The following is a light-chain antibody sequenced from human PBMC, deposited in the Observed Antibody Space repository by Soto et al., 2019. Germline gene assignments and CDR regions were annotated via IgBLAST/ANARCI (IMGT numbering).Light chain of an antibody. V-gene: IGKV3-20*01. CDR3: QQYGGSPIT. Sequence: EIVLTQSPGTLSLSPGERATLSCRASQSVTSYYLAWYQQKPGQAPRLLIYGASGRATDIPGRFSGSGSGTDFTLTISRLEPEDFALYYCQQYGGSPITFGQGTRLEIK. CDR2: GAS. CDR1: QSVTSYY. J-gene: IGKJ5*01.